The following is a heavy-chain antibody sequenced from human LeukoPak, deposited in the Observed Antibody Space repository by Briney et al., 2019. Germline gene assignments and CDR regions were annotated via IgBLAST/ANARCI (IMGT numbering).Heavy chain of an antibody. V-gene: IGHV3-53*01. Sequence: GGSLRLSCAVSGFTVSNSYMNWVRQASGKGLEWVSVMHSDGRTFYADSVKGRFTISRDKSKNMLYLQMDSLRAEDTAVYYCASDPDDRSGLDAFETWGQGTKVTVS. CDR1: GFTVSNSY. CDR2: MHSDGRT. J-gene: IGHJ3*02. CDR3: ASDPDDRSGLDAFET. D-gene: IGHD3-22*01.